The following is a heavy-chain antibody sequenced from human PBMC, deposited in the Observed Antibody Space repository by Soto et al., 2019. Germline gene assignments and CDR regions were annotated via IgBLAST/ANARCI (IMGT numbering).Heavy chain of an antibody. CDR1: GYMFTTYG. D-gene: IGHD6-6*01. V-gene: IGHV1-18*04. CDR3: ARTGGGMAARPLEY. CDR2: ISAYNGNK. J-gene: IGHJ4*02. Sequence: ASVKVSCKASGYMFTTYGISWVRQAPGQGLEWMAWISAYNGNKKYAQKFQDRVTMTIHTSSTTVSMELRNLTSDDTAIYYCARTGGGMAARPLEYWGQGTLVTVSS.